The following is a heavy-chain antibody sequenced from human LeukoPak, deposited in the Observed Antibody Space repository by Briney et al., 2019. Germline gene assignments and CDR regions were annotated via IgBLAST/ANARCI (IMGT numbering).Heavy chain of an antibody. J-gene: IGHJ4*02. CDR1: GFTFSSYW. CDR2: IKQDGSEK. Sequence: GGSLRLSCAASGFTFSSYWMSRVRQAPGKGLEWVANIKQDGSEKYYVDSVKGRFTISRDNAKNSLYLQMNSLRAEDTAVYYCARSCSGGSCYSGLVFDYWGQGTLVTVSS. CDR3: ARSCSGGSCYSGLVFDY. D-gene: IGHD2-15*01. V-gene: IGHV3-7*01.